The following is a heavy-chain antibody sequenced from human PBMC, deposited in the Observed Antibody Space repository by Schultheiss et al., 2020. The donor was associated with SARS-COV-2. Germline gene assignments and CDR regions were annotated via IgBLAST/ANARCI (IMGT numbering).Heavy chain of an antibody. V-gene: IGHV3-11*01. Sequence: GGSLRLSCAASGFTFSDYYMNWIRQAPGKGLEWVSYISSSGSTIYYADSVKGRFTISRDNAKNSLYLQMNSLRAEDTAVYYCARDGALWFGELLAFDYWGQGTLVTVSS. CDR1: GFTFSDYY. CDR3: ARDGALWFGELLAFDY. D-gene: IGHD3-10*01. J-gene: IGHJ4*02. CDR2: ISSSGSTI.